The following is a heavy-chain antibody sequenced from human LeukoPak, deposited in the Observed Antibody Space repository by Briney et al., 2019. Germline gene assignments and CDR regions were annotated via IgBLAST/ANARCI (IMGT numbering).Heavy chain of an antibody. CDR3: ARAGRQYYFDY. J-gene: IGHJ4*02. CDR2: INPSGGST. D-gene: IGHD6-19*01. V-gene: IGHV1-46*01. Sequence: ASVKVSCKASGYTFTTYYMHWVRQAPGQGLEWMGIINPSGGSTSYAQKFQGRVTMTRDTSTSTVYMELSSLRSEDTAVYYCARAGRQYYFDYWGQGTLVTVSS. CDR1: GYTFTTYY.